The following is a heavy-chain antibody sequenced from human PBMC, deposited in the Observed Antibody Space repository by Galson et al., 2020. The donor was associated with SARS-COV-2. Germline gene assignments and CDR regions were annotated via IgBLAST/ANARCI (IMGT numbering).Heavy chain of an antibody. J-gene: IGHJ2*01. V-gene: IGHV3-30*04. D-gene: IGHD6-19*01. CDR3: ARDSPTSPELGWEWLVPTLNWYFDL. Sequence: GGSLRLSCAAPGFTFSSYAMHWVRQAPGKGLEWVAVISYDGSNKYYADSVKGRFTISRDNSKNTLYLQMNSLRAEDTAVHYCARDSPTSPELGWEWLVPTLNWYFDLLGRGTLVTVSS. CDR2: ISYDGSNK. CDR1: GFTFSSYA.